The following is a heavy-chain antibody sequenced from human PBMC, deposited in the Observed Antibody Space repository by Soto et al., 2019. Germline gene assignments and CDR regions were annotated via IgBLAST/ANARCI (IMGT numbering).Heavy chain of an antibody. CDR1: GYSFTSYW. Sequence: GESLKISCKGSGYSFTSYWIGWVRQMPGKGLEWMGIIYPGDSDTRYSPSFQGQVTISADKSISTAYLQWSSLKASDTAMYYCARTSAAGTYYYGMDAWGQRTTVPVS. D-gene: IGHD6-13*01. J-gene: IGHJ6*02. CDR3: ARTSAAGTYYYGMDA. CDR2: IYPGDSDT. V-gene: IGHV5-51*01.